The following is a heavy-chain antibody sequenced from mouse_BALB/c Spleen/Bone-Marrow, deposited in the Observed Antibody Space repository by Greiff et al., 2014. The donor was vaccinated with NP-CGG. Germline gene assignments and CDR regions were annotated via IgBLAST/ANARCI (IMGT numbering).Heavy chain of an antibody. CDR1: GYTFTYYT. Sequence: VKLQESAAELARPRASVKMSCKTSGYTFTYYTMHWVKQRPGQGLEWIGYINPSSGYTDYNQKFKDKTTLTTDRSSSTAYLQLSSLTSEDSAVYYCVRENYDYDGDAMDYWGQGTSVTVSS. CDR3: VRENYDYDGDAMDY. J-gene: IGHJ4*01. CDR2: INPSSGYT. V-gene: IGHV1-4*02. D-gene: IGHD2-4*01.